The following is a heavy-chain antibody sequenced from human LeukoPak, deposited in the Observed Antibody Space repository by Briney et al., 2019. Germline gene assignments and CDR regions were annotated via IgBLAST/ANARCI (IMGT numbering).Heavy chain of an antibody. J-gene: IGHJ5*02. CDR3: ARDFTVGGFYSDP. D-gene: IGHD3-3*01. Sequence: SETLSLTCTVSGYSISSGYYWGWIRQPPGKGLEWMGSIYHSGSTYYNPSLKSRVTISVDTSKNQFSLKLSSVTAADTAVYYCARDFTVGGFYSDPWGQGTLVTVSS. CDR2: IYHSGST. V-gene: IGHV4-38-2*02. CDR1: GYSISSGYY.